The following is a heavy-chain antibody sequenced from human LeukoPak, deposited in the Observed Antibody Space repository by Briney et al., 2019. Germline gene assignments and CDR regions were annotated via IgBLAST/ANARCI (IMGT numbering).Heavy chain of an antibody. CDR2: INPQGDIT. Sequence: RASVKVSCKTSGYTFTKYLIHWVRPAPGQGLEWMGTINPQGDITNYAQRFQGRITLTEDTSTSTVYMELSSLTSEDTAVYYCARPSYCVADNCGYWLDPWGPGTLVTVSS. J-gene: IGHJ5*02. CDR3: ARPSYCVADNCGYWLDP. CDR1: GYTFTKYL. V-gene: IGHV1-46*01. D-gene: IGHD2-21*01.